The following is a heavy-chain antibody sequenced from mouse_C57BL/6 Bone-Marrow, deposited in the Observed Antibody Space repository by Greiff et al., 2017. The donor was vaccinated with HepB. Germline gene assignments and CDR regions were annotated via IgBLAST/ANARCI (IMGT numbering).Heavy chain of an antibody. J-gene: IGHJ3*01. Sequence: VQLQQSGAELARPGASVKLSCKASGYTFTSYGISWVKQRTGQGLEWIGEIYPRSGNTYYNEKFKGKATLTADKSSSTAYMELRSLTSEDSAVYVCARKGLRFAWFAYWGQGTLVTVSA. CDR2: IYPRSGNT. CDR3: ARKGLRFAWFAY. D-gene: IGHD1-1*01. CDR1: GYTFTSYG. V-gene: IGHV1-81*01.